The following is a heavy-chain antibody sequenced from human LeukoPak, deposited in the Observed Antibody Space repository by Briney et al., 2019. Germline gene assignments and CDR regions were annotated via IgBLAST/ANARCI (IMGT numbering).Heavy chain of an antibody. V-gene: IGHV4-59*12. D-gene: IGHD1-26*01. J-gene: IGHJ6*03. Sequence: PSETLSLTCTVSGGSISSYYWSWIRQPPGKGLEWIGYIYHSGSTYYNPSLKSRVTISVDRSKNQFSLKLSSVTAADTAVYYYARRTEELLPLDGGYYYYMDVWGKGTTVTVSS. CDR2: IYHSGST. CDR1: GGSISSYY. CDR3: ARRTEELLPLDGGYYYYMDV.